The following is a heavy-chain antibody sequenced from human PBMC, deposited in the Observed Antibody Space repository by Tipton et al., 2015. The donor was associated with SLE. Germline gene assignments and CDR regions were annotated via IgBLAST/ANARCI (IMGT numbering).Heavy chain of an antibody. CDR1: GGSISSYY. J-gene: IGHJ4*02. V-gene: IGHV4-59*01. CDR2: IYYSGST. Sequence: TLSLTCTVSGGSISSYYWSWIRQPPGKGLEWIGHIYYSGSTNYNPSLKSRVTISVDTPKNQFSLKLSSVTAADTAVYYCARLDYYDSRGNYFDYWGQGTLVTVSS. CDR3: ARLDYYDSRGNYFDY. D-gene: IGHD3-22*01.